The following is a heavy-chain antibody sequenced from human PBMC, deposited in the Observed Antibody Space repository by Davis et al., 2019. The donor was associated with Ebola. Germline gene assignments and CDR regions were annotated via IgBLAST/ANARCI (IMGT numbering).Heavy chain of an antibody. Sequence: ASVKVSCKASGYTFTSYAMNWVRQAPGQRFEWLGWITTNTASPTYARGFSERFVFSLDTSVDTAFLQINNLRAEDTAIYYCARGMGELALNWGQGTLVTVSS. CDR1: GYTFTSYA. J-gene: IGHJ4*02. V-gene: IGHV7-4-1*02. CDR2: ITTNTASP. CDR3: ARGMGELALN. D-gene: IGHD3-16*01.